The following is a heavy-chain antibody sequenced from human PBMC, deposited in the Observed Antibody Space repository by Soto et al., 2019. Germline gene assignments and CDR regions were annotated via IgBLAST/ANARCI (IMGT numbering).Heavy chain of an antibody. CDR1: GFTFSSDG. CDR3: SSGFWYDYVWGSPPF. CDR2: IWYDGRNT. D-gene: IGHD3-16*01. V-gene: IGHV3-33*01. J-gene: IGHJ4*02. Sequence: QVQLLESGGGVVQPGRSLRLSCAASGFTFSSDGMHWVRQAPGKGLEWVAVIWYDGRNTYYADYVNGRFTISRDNSKNTLYLQMNSLRAEDTAVYYCSSGFWYDYVWGSPPFWGQGTLVTVSS.